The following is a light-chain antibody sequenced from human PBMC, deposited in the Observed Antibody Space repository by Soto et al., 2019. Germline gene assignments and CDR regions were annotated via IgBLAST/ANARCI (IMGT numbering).Light chain of an antibody. CDR3: QQRSNWPRT. CDR2: DAF. J-gene: IGKJ1*01. Sequence: PGERATLSCRASQSVSSYLAWYQQKPGQAPRLLIYDAFKRATGIPARFSGSGSGTDFTLTISSLEPEDFAVYYCQQRSNWPRTFGQGTKV. V-gene: IGKV3-11*01. CDR1: QSVSSY.